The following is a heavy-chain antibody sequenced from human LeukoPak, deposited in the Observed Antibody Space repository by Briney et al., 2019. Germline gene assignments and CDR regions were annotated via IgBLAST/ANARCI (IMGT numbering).Heavy chain of an antibody. J-gene: IGHJ4*02. CDR3: ARGGPYSSGEYFDY. CDR2: ISYDGSNK. D-gene: IGHD6-19*01. V-gene: IGHV3-30-3*01. CDR1: GFTFSNYA. Sequence: PGRSLRLSCAASGFTFSNYAIHWVRQAPGKGLEWVAVISYDGSNKYYADSVKGRFTISRDNSKNTLYLQMNSLTAEDTAAYYCARGGPYSSGEYFDYWGQGTLVTVSS.